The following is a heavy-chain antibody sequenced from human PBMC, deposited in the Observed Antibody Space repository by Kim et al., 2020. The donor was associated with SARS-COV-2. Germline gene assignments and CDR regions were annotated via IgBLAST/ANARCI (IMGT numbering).Heavy chain of an antibody. CDR2: ISGSGGST. D-gene: IGHD1-26*01. J-gene: IGHJ4*02. V-gene: IGHV3-23*01. Sequence: GGSLRLSCAASGFTFSSYAMSWVRQAPGKGLEWVSAISGSGGSTYYADSVKGRFTISRDNSKNTLYLQMNSLRAEDTAVYYCAKDLYSGTYYSSGYWGQGTLVTVSS. CDR3: AKDLYSGTYYSSGY. CDR1: GFTFSSYA.